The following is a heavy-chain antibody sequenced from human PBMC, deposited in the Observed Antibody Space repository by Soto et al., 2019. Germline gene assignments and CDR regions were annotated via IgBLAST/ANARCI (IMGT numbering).Heavy chain of an antibody. CDR3: ARHCSSTTCLEFDY. D-gene: IGHD2-2*01. CDR1: GGSISSSIYY. V-gene: IGHV4-39*01. Sequence: SETLSLTCTVSGGSISSSIYYWGWIRQPPGKGLEWIGSIYYSGNTYYNSSLKSRVTISVDTSKNQFSLKLTSVTAADTAVYYCARHCSSTTCLEFDYWGQGTLVTV. CDR2: IYYSGNT. J-gene: IGHJ4*02.